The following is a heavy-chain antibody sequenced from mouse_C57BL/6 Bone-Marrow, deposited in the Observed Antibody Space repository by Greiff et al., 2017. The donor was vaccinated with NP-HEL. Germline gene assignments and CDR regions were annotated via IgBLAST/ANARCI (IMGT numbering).Heavy chain of an antibody. CDR3: ARRGNYYGSSYWYFDV. J-gene: IGHJ1*01. D-gene: IGHD1-1*01. Sequence: QVQLQQSGAELMKPGASVKLSCKATGYTFTGYWIEWVKQRPGHGLEWIGEILPGSGSTNYNEKFKGKATFTADTSSNTAYMQLSSLTTEDSAIYYCARRGNYYGSSYWYFDVWGQGTSVTVSS. CDR2: ILPGSGST. CDR1: GYTFTGYW. V-gene: IGHV1-9*01.